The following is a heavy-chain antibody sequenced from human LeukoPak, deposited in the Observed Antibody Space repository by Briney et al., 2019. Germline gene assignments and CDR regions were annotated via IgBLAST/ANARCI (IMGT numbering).Heavy chain of an antibody. CDR3: ARARDIVVVVAAWSGAFDI. CDR2: INSDGSST. J-gene: IGHJ3*02. CDR1: GFTFSSYW. V-gene: IGHV3-74*01. Sequence: GGSLRLSCAASGFTFSSYWMHWVRQAPGKGLVWVSRINSDGSSTSYADSVKGRFTISRDNAKNTLYLQMNSLRAEDTAVYYCARARDIVVVVAAWSGAFDIWGQGTMVTVSS. D-gene: IGHD2-15*01.